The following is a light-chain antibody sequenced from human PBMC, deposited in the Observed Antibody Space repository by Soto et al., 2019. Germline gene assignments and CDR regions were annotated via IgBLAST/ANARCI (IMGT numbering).Light chain of an antibody. CDR3: CSYAGSYTVI. Sequence: QSALTQPRSVSGSPGQSVTISCTGTSSDVGFYNYVSWYQQHPGKAPKLMIYDVSGRPSGVPDRFSGFKSGNTASLTISGLQAEDEAEYYCCSYAGSYTVIFGGGTKVTVL. CDR1: SSDVGFYNY. V-gene: IGLV2-11*01. CDR2: DVS. J-gene: IGLJ2*01.